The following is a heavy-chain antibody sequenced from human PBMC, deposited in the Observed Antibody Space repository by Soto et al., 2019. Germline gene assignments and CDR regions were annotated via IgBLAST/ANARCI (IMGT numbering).Heavy chain of an antibody. V-gene: IGHV1-18*01. CDR2: ISAYNGNT. CDR1: GYTFTSYC. D-gene: IGHD2-2*01. J-gene: IGHJ6*02. CDR3: AREDIVVVPAAPGPDGPDYHYYGMAV. Sequence: ASVKVSCKASGYTFTSYCISWVRQAPGQGLEGMGWISAYNGNTNYAQKLQGRVTMPTDTSTSTAYMELRSLRSDDTAVYYCAREDIVVVPAAPGPDGPDYHYYGMAVWGQGTTVTVSS.